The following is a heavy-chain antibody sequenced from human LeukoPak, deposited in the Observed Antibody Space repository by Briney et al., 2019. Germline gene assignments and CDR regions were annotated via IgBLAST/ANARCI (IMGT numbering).Heavy chain of an antibody. D-gene: IGHD2-2*01. CDR2: ICCIGGKT. Sequence: TGGSLRLSCAASGFTFSSYAMSWVRQAPGKGLEWVSVICCIGGKTYYADSVKGRFTISRDNSKNTLYLQMNSLRAEDTAVYYCAKESYCSSTSCLDYYYYGMDVWGQGTTVTVSS. V-gene: IGHV3-23*01. J-gene: IGHJ6*02. CDR3: AKESYCSSTSCLDYYYYGMDV. CDR1: GFTFSSYA.